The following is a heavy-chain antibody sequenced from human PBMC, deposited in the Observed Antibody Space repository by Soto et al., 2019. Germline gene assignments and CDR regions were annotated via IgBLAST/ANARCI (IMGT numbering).Heavy chain of an antibody. CDR3: ARGGIRGVSWNWFDT. CDR1: GFTFSRHD. D-gene: IGHD3-10*01. Sequence: EVQLVESGGGLVQPGGSLRLSCAASGFTFSRHDMHWVRQVTGKGLEWVSGIDSAGDAKYPVSVKGRFTISRENAKNSLHLQMNSLRVGDTAVYYCARGGIRGVSWNWFDTWGQGALVTVSS. V-gene: IGHV3-13*01. CDR2: IDSAGDA. J-gene: IGHJ5*02.